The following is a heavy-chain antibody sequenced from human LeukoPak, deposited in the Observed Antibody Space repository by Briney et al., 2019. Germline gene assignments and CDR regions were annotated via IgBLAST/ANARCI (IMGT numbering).Heavy chain of an antibody. CDR2: MSGSGGST. CDR1: GFPFSNYA. V-gene: IGHV3-23*01. D-gene: IGHD4-23*01. J-gene: IGHJ4*02. Sequence: RGSLRLSCAASGFPFSNYAMNWVRQAPGKGLEWVSAMSGSGGSTHYADSVKGRFTISRDNSKNTLYLQMNSLRAQDTAVYYCAKYDYGGNPNEYYFDYWGQGTLVTVSS. CDR3: AKYDYGGNPNEYYFDY.